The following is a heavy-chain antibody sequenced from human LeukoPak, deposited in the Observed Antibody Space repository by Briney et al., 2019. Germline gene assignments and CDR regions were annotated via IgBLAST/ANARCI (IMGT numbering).Heavy chain of an antibody. J-gene: IGHJ4*02. D-gene: IGHD3-10*01. CDR1: GDTFTAYY. Sequence: ASVKVSCKASGDTFTAYYIHWVRQAPGQGLEWMGWINPNSGGTNYAQKFQGRVTMTRDTSSSTAYMELSRLRSDDTAVYYCARDHSYYDPGSYSNVDYWGQGTLVTVSS. V-gene: IGHV1-2*02. CDR2: INPNSGGT. CDR3: ARDHSYYDPGSYSNVDY.